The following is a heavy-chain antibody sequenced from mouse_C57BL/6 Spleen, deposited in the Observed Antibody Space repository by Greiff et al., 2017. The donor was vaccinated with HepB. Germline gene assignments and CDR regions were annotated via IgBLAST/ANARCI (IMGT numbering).Heavy chain of an antibody. J-gene: IGHJ4*01. Sequence: EVQLVESGPGLVKPSQSLSLTCSVTGYSITSGYYWNWIRQFPGNKLEWMGYISYDGSNNYNPSLKNRISITRDTSKNQFFLKLNSVTTEDTATYYCARNYGNYAMDYWGQGTSVTVSS. V-gene: IGHV3-6*01. CDR3: ARNYGNYAMDY. CDR1: GYSITSGYY. CDR2: ISYDGSN. D-gene: IGHD1-1*01.